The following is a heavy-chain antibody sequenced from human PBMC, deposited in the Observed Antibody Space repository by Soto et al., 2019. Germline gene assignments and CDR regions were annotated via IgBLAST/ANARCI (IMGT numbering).Heavy chain of an antibody. CDR1: RASLSDNS. V-gene: IGHV4-34*01. CDR3: ARGRCEFYA. D-gene: IGHD2-8*01. J-gene: IGHJ5*02. Sequence: LSLTCAVYRASLSDNSCNWIRPPPGKGVEWIGGIDHSGNTNSNPSLMSLVTISIDTSKNQLSLNLRSVSAADTAVYYCARGRCEFYAWGQGTPVTVS. CDR2: IDHSGNT.